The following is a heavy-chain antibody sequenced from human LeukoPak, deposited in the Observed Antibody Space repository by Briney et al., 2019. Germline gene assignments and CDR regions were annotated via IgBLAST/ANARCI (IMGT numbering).Heavy chain of an antibody. CDR2: IYYSGST. J-gene: IGHJ4*02. D-gene: IGHD5-18*01. V-gene: IGHV4-39*07. Sequence: SETLSLTCTVFGGSISSSSYYWGWIRQPPGKGLEWIGSIYYSGSTYYNPSLKSRVTISVDTSKNQFSLKLSSVTAADTAVYYCARVPSSYGDDYWGQGTLVTVSS. CDR3: ARVPSSYGDDY. CDR1: GGSISSSSYY.